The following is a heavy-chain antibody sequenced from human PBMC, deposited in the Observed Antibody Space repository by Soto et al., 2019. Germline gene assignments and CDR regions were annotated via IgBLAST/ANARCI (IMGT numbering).Heavy chain of an antibody. D-gene: IGHD2-15*01. Sequence: GGSLRLSCAASGFTFSSYSMNWVRQAPGKGLEWVSSISSSSSYIYYADSVKGRFTISRDNAKNSLYLQMNSLRAEDTAVYYCATGCLSGGSCYNDAFDIWGQGTMVTVSS. CDR1: GFTFSSYS. V-gene: IGHV3-21*01. CDR3: ATGCLSGGSCYNDAFDI. CDR2: ISSSSSYI. J-gene: IGHJ3*02.